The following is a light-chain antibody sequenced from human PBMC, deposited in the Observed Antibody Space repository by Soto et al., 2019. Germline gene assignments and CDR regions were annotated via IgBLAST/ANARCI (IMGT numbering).Light chain of an antibody. CDR1: SSDVGAYIF. CDR3: STHTTSGALQV. Sequence: QSALTQPPSASGSPGQSVTISCTGTSSDVGAYIFVSWYQQHPGKAPKLMVYDVNRRPPGVPDRFFGSKSGNTASLTVSGLQAEDEADYYCSTHTTSGALQVFGTGTKVTVL. CDR2: DVN. J-gene: IGLJ1*01. V-gene: IGLV2-8*01.